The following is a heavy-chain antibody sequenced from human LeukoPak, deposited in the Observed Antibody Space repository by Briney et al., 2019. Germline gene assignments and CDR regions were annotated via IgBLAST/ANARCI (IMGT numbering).Heavy chain of an antibody. D-gene: IGHD1-26*01. Sequence: SVKVSCKASGGTFSSYAISWVRQAPGQGLEWMGGIIPIFDTTNYAQKFQGRVTLTADESTSTAYMELSSLRSDDTAVYYCARDAPELKWELLRLSDYWGQGTLVTVSS. V-gene: IGHV1-69*13. J-gene: IGHJ4*02. CDR2: IIPIFDTT. CDR3: ARDAPELKWELLRLSDY. CDR1: GGTFSSYA.